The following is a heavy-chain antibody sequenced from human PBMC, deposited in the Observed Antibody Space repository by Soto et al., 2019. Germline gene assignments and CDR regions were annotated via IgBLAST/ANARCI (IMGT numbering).Heavy chain of an antibody. J-gene: IGHJ4*02. D-gene: IGHD6-13*01. V-gene: IGHV4-59*01. CDR2: IYYSGST. Sequence: SETLSLTCTVSGGSIIAYYWNWIRQSPGKGLEWIGNIYYSGSTNYNPSLQSRVTISVDTSKNQFSLKLSSVTAADTAVYYCVRQLAGGAAADPFDYWGQGTLVTVSS. CDR3: VRQLAGGAAADPFDY. CDR1: GGSIIAYY.